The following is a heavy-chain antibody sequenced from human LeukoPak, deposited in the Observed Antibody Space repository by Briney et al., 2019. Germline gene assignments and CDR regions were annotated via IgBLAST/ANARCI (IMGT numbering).Heavy chain of an antibody. CDR1: GFIFSTYA. Sequence: GGSLRLSCAASGFIFSTYAMSGVRQAPGKGLEWVSAISGGGGSTNHADSVKGRFTISRDNSKNTLYLQMNSLRAEDTAVYYCAKYRSFDWLSPMDVWGQGTTVTVSS. D-gene: IGHD3-9*01. CDR2: ISGGGGST. CDR3: AKYRSFDWLSPMDV. V-gene: IGHV3-23*01. J-gene: IGHJ6*02.